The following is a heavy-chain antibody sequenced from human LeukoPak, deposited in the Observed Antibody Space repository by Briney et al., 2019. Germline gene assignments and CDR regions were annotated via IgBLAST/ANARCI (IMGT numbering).Heavy chain of an antibody. CDR3: ARAQGCSSTSCYPGYYYYYMDV. J-gene: IGHJ6*03. CDR1: GGSISSYY. V-gene: IGHV4-4*07. Sequence: SETLSLTCAVSGGSISSYYWSWIRQPTGKGLEWIGRIYTSGSTNYNPSLKSRVTMSVDTSKNQFSLKLSSVTAADTAVYYCARAQGCSSTSCYPGYYYYYMDVWGKGTTVTVSS. CDR2: IYTSGST. D-gene: IGHD2-2*01.